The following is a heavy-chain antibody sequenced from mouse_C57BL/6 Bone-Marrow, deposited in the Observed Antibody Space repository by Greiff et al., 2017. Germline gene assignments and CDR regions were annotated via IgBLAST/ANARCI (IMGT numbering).Heavy chain of an antibody. Sequence: EVKLMESEGGLVQPGSSMKLSCTASGFTFSDYYMAWVRQVPEKGLEWVANINYDGSSPYYLASLQSRFIISRNNAKNILYLQMSSLKSEDTATYYCARESDFTTVVARYFDVWGTGTTGTVSS. J-gene: IGHJ1*03. CDR1: GFTFSDYY. D-gene: IGHD1-1*01. CDR2: INYDGSSP. V-gene: IGHV5-16*01. CDR3: ARESDFTTVVARYFDV.